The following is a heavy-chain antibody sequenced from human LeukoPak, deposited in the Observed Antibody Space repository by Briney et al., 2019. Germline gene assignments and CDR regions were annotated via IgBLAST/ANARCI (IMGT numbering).Heavy chain of an antibody. Sequence: GGSLRLSCVVSGFMFSDYYMSWIRQAPGKGLEWVSYISNGSVDKYYVDSVRGLFTISRDNAKKSMYLQMSGLRVEDTAVYYCARRDWVPGAVRAFDIWGQGTMVTVSS. V-gene: IGHV3-11*04. J-gene: IGHJ3*02. CDR2: ISNGSVDK. CDR3: ARRDWVPGAVRAFDI. CDR1: GFMFSDYY. D-gene: IGHD3-3*01.